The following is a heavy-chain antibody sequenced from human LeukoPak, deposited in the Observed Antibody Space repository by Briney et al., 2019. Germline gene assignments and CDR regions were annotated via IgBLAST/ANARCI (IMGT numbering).Heavy chain of an antibody. V-gene: IGHV1-2*04. D-gene: IGHD6-13*01. CDR1: GYTFTGYY. CDR2: INPNSGGT. Sequence: APVKVSCKASGYTFTGYYMHWVRQAPGQGLEWMGWINPNSGGTNYAQKFQGWVTMTRDTSISTAYMELSRLRSDDTAVYYCARDEGSSSWYYYFDYWGQGTLVTVSS. CDR3: ARDEGSSSWYYYFDY. J-gene: IGHJ4*02.